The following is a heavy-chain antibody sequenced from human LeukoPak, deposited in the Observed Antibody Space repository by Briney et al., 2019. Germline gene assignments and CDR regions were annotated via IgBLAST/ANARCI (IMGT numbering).Heavy chain of an antibody. CDR3: ARDRDGDFWSGSYVYYYYMDV. J-gene: IGHJ6*03. CDR2: ISSSSSYI. Sequence: GGSLRLSCAASGFTFRRYSMNWVRQAPGEGLEWVSSISSSSSYIYYADSVKGRFTISRDNAENSLYLQMNSLRAEDTALYYCARDRDGDFWSGSYVYYYYMDVWGKGTTVTVSS. D-gene: IGHD3-3*01. CDR1: GFTFRRYS. V-gene: IGHV3-21*01.